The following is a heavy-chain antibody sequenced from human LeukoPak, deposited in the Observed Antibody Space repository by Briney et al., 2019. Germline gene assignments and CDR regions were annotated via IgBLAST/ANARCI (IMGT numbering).Heavy chain of an antibody. Sequence: SETLSLTCSVSGGSISSSSYYWGWMRQPPGKGREWIGSIFYSGSTCYNASLQSRVTMSVDTSKNQFSLKLTSVTAADTAVYYCARATGFSSGCYRYFDYWGQGTLVTVSS. CDR1: GGSISSSSYY. J-gene: IGHJ4*02. CDR2: IFYSGST. V-gene: IGHV4-39*01. CDR3: ARATGFSSGCYRYFDY. D-gene: IGHD6-19*01.